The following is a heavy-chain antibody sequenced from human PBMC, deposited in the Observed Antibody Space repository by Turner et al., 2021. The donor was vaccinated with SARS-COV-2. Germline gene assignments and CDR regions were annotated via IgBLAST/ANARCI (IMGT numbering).Heavy chain of an antibody. CDR1: GFTFSDYF. CDR2: ISRSSGNI. D-gene: IGHD2-2*03. J-gene: IGHJ4*02. Sequence: QVQLVESGGGLVKPGGSLRLSCAASGFTFSDYFMSWIRQAPGKGLEWVSYISRSSGNIYYADSVKGRFTISRDNAKNSLYLQMNSLRAEDTAVYYCAREDALDSFDYWGQGTLVTVSS. CDR3: AREDALDSFDY. V-gene: IGHV3-11*04.